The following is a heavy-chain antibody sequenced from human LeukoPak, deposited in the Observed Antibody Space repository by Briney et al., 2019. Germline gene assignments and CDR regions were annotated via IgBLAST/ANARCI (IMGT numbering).Heavy chain of an antibody. CDR1: GGSISSGDYY. CDR3: ARVVATITRLFDY. J-gene: IGHJ4*02. Sequence: PSQTLSLTCTVSGGSISSGDYYWRWIRQPPGKGLEWIVYIYYSGSTYYNPSLKSRVTISVDTSKNQFSLKLSSVTAADTAVYYCARVVATITRLFDYWGQGTLVTVSS. D-gene: IGHD5-12*01. CDR2: IYYSGST. V-gene: IGHV4-30-4*01.